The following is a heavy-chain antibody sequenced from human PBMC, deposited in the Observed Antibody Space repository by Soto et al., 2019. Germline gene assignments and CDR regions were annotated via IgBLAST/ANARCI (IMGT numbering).Heavy chain of an antibody. V-gene: IGHV3-21*01. CDR1: GFTFSSYS. J-gene: IGHJ5*02. Sequence: EVQLVESGGGLVKPGGSLRLSCAASGFTFSSYSMNWVRQAPGKGLEWVSSISSSSSYIYYADSVKGRFTISRDNAKNSMYLKMNSLRAEDTAVYYCARDLFTAYYDYIWGSYRPAGLFDPWGQGTLVTVSS. CDR3: ARDLFTAYYDYIWGSYRPAGLFDP. D-gene: IGHD3-16*02. CDR2: ISSSSSYI.